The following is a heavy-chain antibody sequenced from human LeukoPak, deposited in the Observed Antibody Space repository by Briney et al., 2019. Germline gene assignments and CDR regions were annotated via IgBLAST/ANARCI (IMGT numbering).Heavy chain of an antibody. J-gene: IGHJ4*02. CDR1: GFTFSSYW. V-gene: IGHV3-74*01. D-gene: IGHD1-26*01. CDR3: VKAYTTSGTYLEP. CDR2: INSDGSST. Sequence: GGSLRLSCAASGFTFSSYWMHWVRQAPGKGLVWVSRINSDGSSTSYADSVKGRFTISRDNSKNTVYLQMNSLRAEDTALYYCVKAYTTSGTYLEPWGQGTLVTVSS.